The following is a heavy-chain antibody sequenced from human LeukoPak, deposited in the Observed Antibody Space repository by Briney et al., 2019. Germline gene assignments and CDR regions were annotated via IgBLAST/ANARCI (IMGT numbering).Heavy chain of an antibody. J-gene: IGHJ4*02. D-gene: IGHD4-17*01. Sequence: SETLSLTCAVSGYSISSGYYWGWIRPPPGKGLEWIGSIYHSGSTYYNPPLKSRVTISVDTSKNQFSLKLSSVTAADTAVYFCARDLSGDYADYWGQGTLVTVSS. CDR2: IYHSGST. V-gene: IGHV4-38-2*02. CDR3: ARDLSGDYADY. CDR1: GYSISSGYY.